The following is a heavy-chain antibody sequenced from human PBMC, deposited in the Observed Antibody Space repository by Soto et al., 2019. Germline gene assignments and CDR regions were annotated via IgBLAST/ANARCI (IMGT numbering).Heavy chain of an antibody. CDR1: GGTLSDHG. V-gene: IGHV1-69*06. D-gene: IGHD3-10*01. Sequence: QVQLEQSGAEVKKPGSSVKVSCKASGGTLSDHGVAWLRQAPGQGLEWRGGTIPVFNTAKYAQKFQGRVTVTADKFTNIAYMELSSLSSEDTAFYFCARGVYGSGNYYTVPSAFDIWGQGTMVIVSS. CDR3: ARGVYGSGNYYTVPSAFDI. J-gene: IGHJ3*02. CDR2: TIPVFNTA.